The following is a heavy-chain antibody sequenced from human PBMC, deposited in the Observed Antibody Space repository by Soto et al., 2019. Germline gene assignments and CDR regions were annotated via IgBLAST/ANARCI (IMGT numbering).Heavy chain of an antibody. CDR1: VGSISSGGYY. Sequence: PAETLSLTCTVSVGSISSGGYYWSWIRQHPGKGLEWIGYIYYSGSTYYNPSLKSRVTISVDTSKNQFSLKLSSVTAADTAVYYCARATDMVIYFDYWGQGTLVTVSS. CDR3: ARATDMVIYFDY. CDR2: IYYSGST. V-gene: IGHV4-31*03. D-gene: IGHD5-18*01. J-gene: IGHJ4*02.